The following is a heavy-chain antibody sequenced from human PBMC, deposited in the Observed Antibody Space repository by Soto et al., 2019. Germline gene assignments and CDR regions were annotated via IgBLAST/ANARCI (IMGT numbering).Heavy chain of an antibody. Sequence: QVHLVESGGGVVQPGRSLRLSCAASGFTFSSYTIHWVRQAPGTGLEWVAVMSYDGSHIYYADSVEGRFTISRDNSRNTLYLQMNRLRVEDTAVYYSARGFVVSSSFYSFDYWGQGTLVTVSS. D-gene: IGHD6-6*01. V-gene: IGHV3-30-3*01. CDR1: GFTFSSYT. J-gene: IGHJ4*02. CDR2: MSYDGSHI. CDR3: ARGFVVSSSFYSFDY.